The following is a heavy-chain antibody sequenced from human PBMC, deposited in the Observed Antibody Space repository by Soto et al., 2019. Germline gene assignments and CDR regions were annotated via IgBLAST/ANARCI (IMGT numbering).Heavy chain of an antibody. CDR2: IIPILGIA. CDR1: GGTFSSYT. V-gene: IGHV1-69*02. J-gene: IGHJ6*03. CDR3: ARVESSSSYSSYYMDV. Sequence: QVQLVESGAEERKPGSSVKVSCKASGGTFSSYTISWVRQAPGQGLKWMGRIIPILGIANYAQKFQGRVTVTADKSTSTAYMELSSLGSEDTAVYYCARVESSSSYSSYYMDVWGKGTTVTVSS. D-gene: IGHD6-6*01.